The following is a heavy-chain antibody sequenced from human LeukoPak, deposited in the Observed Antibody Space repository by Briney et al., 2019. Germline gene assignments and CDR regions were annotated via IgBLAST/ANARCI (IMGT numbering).Heavy chain of an antibody. V-gene: IGHV3-7*05. D-gene: IGHD5-24*01. CDR2: IKQDGSEK. Sequence: GGSLRLSCAASGFTFSNYWMTWVRQAPGQGLEWVGNIKQDGSEKRYADSVRGRFSISRDNAQTSLYLQMNSLRAEDTAVYYCARASDPWLQLTWGQGTLVTVSS. J-gene: IGHJ5*02. CDR1: GFTFSNYW. CDR3: ARASDPWLQLT.